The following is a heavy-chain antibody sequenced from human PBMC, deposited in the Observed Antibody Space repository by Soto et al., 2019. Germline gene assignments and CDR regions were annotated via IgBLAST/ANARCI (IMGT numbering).Heavy chain of an antibody. V-gene: IGHV3-23*01. CDR2: ISGSGGST. CDR3: AKRGGALYGSVDY. CDR1: GFTFSSYA. Sequence: EVQLLESGGGLVQPGGSLRLSCAASGFTFSSYAMSWVRQAPGKGLEWVSAISGSGGSTYYADSVRGRFTISRDNSKNTRYMQMNSLRAEDTAVYYGAKRGGALYGSVDYWGQGTLVTVSS. J-gene: IGHJ4*02. D-gene: IGHD2-15*01.